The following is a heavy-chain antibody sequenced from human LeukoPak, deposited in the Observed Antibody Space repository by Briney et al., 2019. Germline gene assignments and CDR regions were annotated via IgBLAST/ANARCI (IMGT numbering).Heavy chain of an antibody. Sequence: PSETLSLTCAVYGGSFSGYYWSWIRQPPGEGLEWIGEINHSGSTNYNPSLKSRVTISVDTSKNQFSLKLSSVTAADTAVYYCARSGLRLLLRGTFDYWGQGTLVTVSS. CDR3: ARSGLRLLLRGTFDY. V-gene: IGHV4-34*01. D-gene: IGHD3-22*01. CDR2: INHSGST. J-gene: IGHJ4*02. CDR1: GGSFSGYY.